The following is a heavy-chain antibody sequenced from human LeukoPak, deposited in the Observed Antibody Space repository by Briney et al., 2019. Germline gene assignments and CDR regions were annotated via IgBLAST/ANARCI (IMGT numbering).Heavy chain of an antibody. Sequence: GGSLRLSCAASGCTFSSYSMNWVRQAPGKGLEWVSSISSSSSYIYYADSVKGRFTISRDNAKNSLYLQMNSLRAEDTAVYYCARDRGASSSWPMDVWGQGTTVTVSS. V-gene: IGHV3-21*01. CDR1: GCTFSSYS. CDR3: ARDRGASSSWPMDV. J-gene: IGHJ6*02. D-gene: IGHD6-13*01. CDR2: ISSSSSYI.